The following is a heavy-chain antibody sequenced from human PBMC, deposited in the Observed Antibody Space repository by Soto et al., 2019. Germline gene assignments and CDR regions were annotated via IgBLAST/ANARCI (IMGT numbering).Heavy chain of an antibody. D-gene: IGHD2-2*02. CDR2: ISGSGGST. Sequence: GGSLRLSCAASGFTFSSYAMSWVRQAPGKGLEWVSAISGSGGSTYYADSVKGRFTISRDNSKNTLYLQMNSLRAEDTAVYYCANSVVVPAAIRTSGGYFDYWGQGTLVTVSS. CDR1: GFTFSSYA. V-gene: IGHV3-23*01. CDR3: ANSVVVPAAIRTSGGYFDY. J-gene: IGHJ4*02.